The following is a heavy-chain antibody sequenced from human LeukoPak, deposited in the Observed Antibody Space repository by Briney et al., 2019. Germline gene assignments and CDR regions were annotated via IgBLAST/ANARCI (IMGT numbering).Heavy chain of an antibody. Sequence: SETLSLTCTVSGGSISSSSYYWGWIRQPPGKGLEWIGNIYYSGSTYYNPSLKSRVTVSLDTSKNQFSLRLSSVTAADTAVYYCARSLYGDNFEAFDIWGQGTMVTVSS. D-gene: IGHD4-17*01. J-gene: IGHJ3*02. CDR1: GGSISSSSYY. CDR2: IYYSGST. V-gene: IGHV4-39*07. CDR3: ARSLYGDNFEAFDI.